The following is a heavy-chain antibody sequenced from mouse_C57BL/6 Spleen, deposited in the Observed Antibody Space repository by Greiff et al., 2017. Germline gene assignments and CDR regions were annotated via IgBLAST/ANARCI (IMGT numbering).Heavy chain of an antibody. Sequence: VQLQQPGAELVRPGSSVKLSCKASGYTFTSYWMHWVKQRPIQGLEWIGNIDPSDSETHYNQKFKDKATLTVDKSSSTAYMQLSSLTSEDSAVYYCAREGTTVVEGFAYWGQGTLVTVSA. CDR2: IDPSDSET. J-gene: IGHJ3*01. D-gene: IGHD1-1*01. CDR1: GYTFTSYW. V-gene: IGHV1-52*01. CDR3: AREGTTVVEGFAY.